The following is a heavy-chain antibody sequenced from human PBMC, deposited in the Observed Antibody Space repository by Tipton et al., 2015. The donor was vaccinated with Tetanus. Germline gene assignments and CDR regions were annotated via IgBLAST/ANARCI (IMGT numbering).Heavy chain of an antibody. D-gene: IGHD2-21*02. CDR3: ARTADNWFDP. Sequence: TLSLTCTVSGGSISSGTFYWDWIRQPPGKGLEWIGNVYYNGNTLQNPSLKGRVTLSLDKSKNQFSLKLTSETAADTAVYYCARTADNWFDPWGQGTLVTVSS. J-gene: IGHJ5*02. CDR2: VYYNGNT. CDR1: GGSISSGTFY. V-gene: IGHV4-39*01.